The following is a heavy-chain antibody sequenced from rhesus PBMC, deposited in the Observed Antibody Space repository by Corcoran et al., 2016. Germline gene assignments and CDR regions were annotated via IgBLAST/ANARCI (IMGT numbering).Heavy chain of an antibody. J-gene: IGHJ4*01. CDR1: GYTFTDHY. CDR2: VDPEEGEA. D-gene: IGHD5-24*01. Sequence: EVQLVQSGAEVKKPGASVKISCKASGYTFTDHYLNGVRQAPGKGLEWMGRVDPEEGEADYAQKLQDRVTITADMSTDTAYMELSSLRSEDTAVYYCARGSGYSPFDYWGQGVLVTVSS. V-gene: IGHV1-111*02. CDR3: ARGSGYSPFDY.